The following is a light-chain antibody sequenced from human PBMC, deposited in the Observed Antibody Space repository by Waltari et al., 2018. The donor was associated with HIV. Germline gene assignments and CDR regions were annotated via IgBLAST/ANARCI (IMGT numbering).Light chain of an antibody. J-gene: IGLJ2*01. V-gene: IGLV9-49*01. CDR1: SGLRNYK. CDR3: GADHGSGSNFVV. CDR2: VGIGGIVG. Sequence: QPVLTQPPSASASLGASVTLTCTLSSGLRNYKVDWYKQSPGKGPRFVIRVGIGGIVGSKGEGIPDRFSVLGSGLNRYLTIKNIQEEDESDYHCGADHGSGSNFVVFGGGTKLTVL.